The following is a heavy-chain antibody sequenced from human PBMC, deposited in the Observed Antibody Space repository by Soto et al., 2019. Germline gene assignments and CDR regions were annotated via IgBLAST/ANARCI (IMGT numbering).Heavy chain of an antibody. D-gene: IGHD6-6*01. Sequence: SETLSLTCTVSCGSISSYYWSWIRQPPGKGLEWIGYIYYSGSTNYNPSLKSRVTISVDTSKNQFSLKLSSVTAADTAVYYCARAMTGRIIWYGSSSIWFDPWGQGTLVTVSS. CDR2: IYYSGST. CDR3: ARAMTGRIIWYGSSSIWFDP. J-gene: IGHJ5*02. V-gene: IGHV4-59*01. CDR1: CGSISSYY.